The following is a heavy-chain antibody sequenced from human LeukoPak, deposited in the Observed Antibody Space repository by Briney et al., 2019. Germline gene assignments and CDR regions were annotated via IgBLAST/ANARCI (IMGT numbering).Heavy chain of an antibody. CDR3: ARTKWQLPWA. J-gene: IGHJ1*01. CDR1: GFTFSSYS. V-gene: IGHV3-21*01. D-gene: IGHD1-26*01. CDR2: ISSTSSYI. Sequence: GGSLRLSCAASGFTFSSYSMDWVRQAPGKGLEWVSSISSTSSYIYYADSVKGRFTISRDNAKNSLYLQMNSLRAEDTAIYYCARTKWQLPWAWGQGTLVTVSS.